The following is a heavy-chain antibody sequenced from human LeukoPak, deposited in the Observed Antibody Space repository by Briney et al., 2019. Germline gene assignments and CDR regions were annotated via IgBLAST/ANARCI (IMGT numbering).Heavy chain of an antibody. CDR2: ISWDGGST. D-gene: IGHD2-21*01. Sequence: GGSLRLSCAASGFTFSSYGMHWVRQAPGKGLEWVSLISWDGGSTYYADSVKGRFTISRDNSKNSLYLQMNSLRTEDTALYYCIREGGAVYGMDVWGQGTTVTVSS. CDR3: IREGGAVYGMDV. J-gene: IGHJ6*02. CDR1: GFTFSSYG. V-gene: IGHV3-43*01.